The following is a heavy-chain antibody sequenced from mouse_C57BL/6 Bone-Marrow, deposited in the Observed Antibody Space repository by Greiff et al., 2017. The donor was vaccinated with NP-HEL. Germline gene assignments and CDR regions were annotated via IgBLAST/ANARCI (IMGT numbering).Heavy chain of an antibody. CDR2: INPGSGGT. V-gene: IGHV1-54*01. Sequence: QVQLKQSGAELVRPGTSVKVSCKASGYAFTNYLIEWVKQRPGQGLEWIGVINPGSGGTNYNEKFKGKATLTADKSSSTAYMQLSSLTSEDSAVYFSDGYYPSVDYWGQGTTLTVSS. CDR1: GYAFTNYL. J-gene: IGHJ2*01. D-gene: IGHD2-3*01. CDR3: DGYYPSVDY.